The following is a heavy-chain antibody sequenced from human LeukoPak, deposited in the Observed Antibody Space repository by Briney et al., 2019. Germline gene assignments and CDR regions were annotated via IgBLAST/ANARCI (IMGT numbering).Heavy chain of an antibody. V-gene: IGHV4-61*01. J-gene: IGHJ4*02. CDR3: ARGGTYYYDSSGYY. CDR1: GGSISSSNW. CDR2: ISYSGST. Sequence: PSGTLSLTCAVSGGSISSSNWWSWIRQPPGKGLEWIGYISYSGSTNYTPSLKSRVTISVDTSNQFSLKLSSVTAADTAVYYCARGGTYYYDSSGYYWGQGTLVTVSS. D-gene: IGHD3-22*01.